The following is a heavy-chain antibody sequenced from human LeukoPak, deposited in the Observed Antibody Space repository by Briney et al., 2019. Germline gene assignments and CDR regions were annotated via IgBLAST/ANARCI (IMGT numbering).Heavy chain of an antibody. D-gene: IGHD3-22*01. CDR1: GFTFSNYW. CDR3: ARDLGQYYDTSDNWFDP. Sequence: QPGGSLRLSCAASGFTFSNYWMHWVRQAPGKGLVWVSRINSDGINTSYADSVKGRFTNSRDNAKNTLNLQMNSLRAEDTAVYYCARDLGQYYDTSDNWFDPWGQGTLVTVSS. CDR2: INSDGINT. V-gene: IGHV3-74*01. J-gene: IGHJ5*02.